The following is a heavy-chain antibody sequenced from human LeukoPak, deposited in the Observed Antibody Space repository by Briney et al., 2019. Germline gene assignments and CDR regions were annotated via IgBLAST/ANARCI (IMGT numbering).Heavy chain of an antibody. V-gene: IGHV1-2*02. CDR3: ARRRVYDILTSYAFDI. J-gene: IGHJ3*02. Sequence: ASVKVSCKASGYTFTGYYMHWVRQAPGQRLEWMGWINPNSGGTNYAQKFQGRVTKTRDTSISTAYMELSSLRSDDTTVYYCARRRVYDILTSYAFDIWGQGTMVTVSS. D-gene: IGHD3-9*01. CDR2: INPNSGGT. CDR1: GYTFTGYY.